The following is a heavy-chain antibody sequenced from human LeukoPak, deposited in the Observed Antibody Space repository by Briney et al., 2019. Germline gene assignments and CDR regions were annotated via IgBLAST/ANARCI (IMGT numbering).Heavy chain of an antibody. Sequence: SETLSLTCTVSGGSISSGGYYWSWIRQHPGKGLEWIGYIYYSGSTYYNPSLKSRVTISVDTSKNQFSLKLSSVTAADTAVYYCARGGILFPDNWFDPWGQGTLVTVSS. CDR3: ARGGILFPDNWFDP. J-gene: IGHJ5*02. V-gene: IGHV4-31*03. CDR1: GGSISSGGYY. CDR2: IYYSGST. D-gene: IGHD2-15*01.